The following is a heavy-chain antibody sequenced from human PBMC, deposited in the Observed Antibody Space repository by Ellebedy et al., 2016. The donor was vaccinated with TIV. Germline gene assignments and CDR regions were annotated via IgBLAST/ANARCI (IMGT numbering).Heavy chain of an antibody. D-gene: IGHD4-17*01. V-gene: IGHV1-58*01. CDR3: ARDPRGGGDYGDNWFDP. Sequence: ASVKVSCKAFGFTFVSSTVQWVRQARGQPLEWIGWIVAGSGDTKHAQNFQERVTMTRDVSRETAFMELSSLRPEDTAVYYCARDPRGGGDYGDNWFDPWGQGTLVTVSS. CDR2: IVAGSGDT. J-gene: IGHJ5*02. CDR1: GFTFVSST.